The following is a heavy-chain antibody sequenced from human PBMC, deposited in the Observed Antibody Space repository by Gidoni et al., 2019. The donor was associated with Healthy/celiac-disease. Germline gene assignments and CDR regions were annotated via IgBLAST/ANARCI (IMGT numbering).Heavy chain of an antibody. CDR3: TSPVWWLQKGGDKAKKMNDY. CDR2: IRSKANSYAT. J-gene: IGHJ4*02. CDR1: GFTFSGSA. D-gene: IGHD5-12*01. Sequence: EVQLVESGGGLVQPGGSLKLSCAASGFTFSGSAMHWVRQASGKGLEWVGRIRSKANSYATAYAASVKGRFTISRDDSKNTAYLQMNSLKTEDTAVYYCTSPVWWLQKGGDKAKKMNDYWGQGTLVTVSS. V-gene: IGHV3-73*01.